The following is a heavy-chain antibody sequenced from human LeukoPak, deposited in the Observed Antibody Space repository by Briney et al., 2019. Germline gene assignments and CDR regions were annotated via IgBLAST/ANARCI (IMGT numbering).Heavy chain of an antibody. V-gene: IGHV3-33*06. J-gene: IGHJ4*02. CDR1: GFTFSSYG. CDR3: AKDGDGGNSGIDY. D-gene: IGHD4-23*01. CDR2: IWYDGSNK. Sequence: PGGSLRLSCAASGFTFSSYGMHWVRQAPGKGLEWVAVIWYDGSNKYYADSVKGRFTISRDNSKNTLYLQMNSLRAEDTAVYYCAKDGDGGNSGIDYRGQGTLVTVSS.